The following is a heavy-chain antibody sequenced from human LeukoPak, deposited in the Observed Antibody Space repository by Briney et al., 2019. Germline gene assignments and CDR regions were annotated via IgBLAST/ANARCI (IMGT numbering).Heavy chain of an antibody. V-gene: IGHV3-74*01. CDR3: ASLSACETADY. CDR1: GFIFSGQW. D-gene: IGHD3-3*01. CDR2: INSDGSSR. Sequence: GGSLRLSCAASGFIFSGQWMHWVRQPPGGGLVWVSRINSDGSSRSYADSVKGRFTISGDNAKNTLYLQMNSLRAEDTALYYCASLSACETADYWGQGTLVTVSS. J-gene: IGHJ4*02.